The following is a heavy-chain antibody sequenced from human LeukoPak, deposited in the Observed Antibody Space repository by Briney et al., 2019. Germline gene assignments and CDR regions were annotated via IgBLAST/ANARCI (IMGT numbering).Heavy chain of an antibody. CDR2: INHSGST. D-gene: IGHD6-6*01. J-gene: IGHJ5*02. V-gene: IGHV4-34*01. Sequence: PSETLSLTCAVYGGSLSGYYWSWIRPPPGKGLEWIGEINHSGSTNYNPSLKSRVTISVDTSKNQFSLKLSSVTAADTAVYYCAVSAAALFDPWGQGTLVTVSS. CDR3: AVSAAALFDP. CDR1: GGSLSGYY.